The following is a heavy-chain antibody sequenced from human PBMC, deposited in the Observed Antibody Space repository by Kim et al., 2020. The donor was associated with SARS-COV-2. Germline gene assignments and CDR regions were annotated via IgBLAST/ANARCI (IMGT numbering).Heavy chain of an antibody. Sequence: TNYAQKFQGRVTMTRDTSISTAYMELSRLRSDDTAVYYCARASYSGSYFYWGQGTLVTVSS. CDR2: T. D-gene: IGHD1-26*01. CDR3: ARASYSGSYFY. J-gene: IGHJ4*02. V-gene: IGHV1-2*02.